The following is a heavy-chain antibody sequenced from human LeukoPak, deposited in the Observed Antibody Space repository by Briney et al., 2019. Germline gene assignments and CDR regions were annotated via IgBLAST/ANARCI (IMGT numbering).Heavy chain of an antibody. Sequence: GGSLRLSCAASGFIFSNYVMSWVRQAPGKGLEWVSAIRGDGYTTYYRDSVKGRFTISRDNSESTLYLQMNSMRAEDTAVYYCARMVTGFPNWFDPWGQGTLVTVSS. D-gene: IGHD5-18*01. CDR2: IRGDGYTT. J-gene: IGHJ5*02. CDR3: ARMVTGFPNWFDP. V-gene: IGHV3-23*01. CDR1: GFIFSNYV.